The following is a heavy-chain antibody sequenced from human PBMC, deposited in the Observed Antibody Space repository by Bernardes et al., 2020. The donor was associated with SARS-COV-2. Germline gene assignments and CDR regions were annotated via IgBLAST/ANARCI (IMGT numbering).Heavy chain of an antibody. CDR3: SRDTFGPSDT. Sequence: VGSLSLSCAASGFSVSSYWMHWVRQAPGKGLVWVSRINDDGRTINYADSVKGRFTISRDNAKNTLFLQMNSLRDEDTAVYFCSRDTFGPSDTWGQGTLVTVSS. D-gene: IGHD3-10*01. J-gene: IGHJ5*01. V-gene: IGHV3-74*01. CDR2: INDDGRTI. CDR1: GFSVSSYW.